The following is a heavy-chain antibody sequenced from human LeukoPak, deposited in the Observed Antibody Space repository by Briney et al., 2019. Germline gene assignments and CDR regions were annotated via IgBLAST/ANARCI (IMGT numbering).Heavy chain of an antibody. CDR2: IYTSGST. J-gene: IGHJ4*02. V-gene: IGHV4-4*07. D-gene: IGHD5-18*01. Sequence: SETLSLTCTVSGGSISSYYWSWIRQPAGKGLELIGRIYTSGSTNYNPSLKSRVTMSVDTSKNQFSLKLSSVTAADTAVYYCARDRDDGRGYSYDFWGQGTLVTVSS. CDR3: ARDRDDGRGYSYDF. CDR1: GGSISSYY.